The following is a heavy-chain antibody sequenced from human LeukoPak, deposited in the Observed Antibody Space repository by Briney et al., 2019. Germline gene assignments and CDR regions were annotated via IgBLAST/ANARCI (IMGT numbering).Heavy chain of an antibody. CDR1: GGSTTTSNSY. V-gene: IGHV4-39*07. Sequence: SETLSLTCTVSGGSTTTSNSYWGWIRQPPGKDLEWIGEINHSGSTNYNPSLKSRVTISVDTSKNQFSLKLSSVTAADTAVYYCARSGGQNYYYYYMDVWGKGTTVTVSS. CDR2: INHSGST. D-gene: IGHD3-10*01. J-gene: IGHJ6*03. CDR3: ARSGGQNYYYYYMDV.